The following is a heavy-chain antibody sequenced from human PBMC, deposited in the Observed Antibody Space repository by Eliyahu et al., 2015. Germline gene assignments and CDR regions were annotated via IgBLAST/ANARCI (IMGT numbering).Heavy chain of an antibody. D-gene: IGHD5-18*01. CDR1: GFTFSNYA. CDR2: ISGSGGST. Sequence: EVQLLESGGGLVQPGGSLRLSCAASGFTFSNYAMSWVRQAPGKGLEWVSAISGSGGSTYYADSVKGRFTISRDNSKNTLYLQVNSLRAEDTAVYYCAKGLSAYSYDFDYWGQGTLVTVSS. CDR3: AKGLSAYSYDFDY. V-gene: IGHV3-23*01. J-gene: IGHJ4*02.